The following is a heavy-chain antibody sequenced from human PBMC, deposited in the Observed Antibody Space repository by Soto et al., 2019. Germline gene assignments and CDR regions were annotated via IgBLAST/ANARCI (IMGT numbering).Heavy chain of an antibody. V-gene: IGHV1-3*01. D-gene: IGHD3-10*01. CDR3: ATVQITMVRAEEGYYYGMDV. CDR2: INAGNGNT. Sequence: ASVKVSCKASGYTFTSYAMHWVRQAPGQRLEWMGWINAGNGNTKYSQKFQGRVTITRDTSASTAYMELSSLRSEDTAVYYCATVQITMVRAEEGYYYGMDVWGQGTTVTVSS. CDR1: GYTFTSYA. J-gene: IGHJ6*02.